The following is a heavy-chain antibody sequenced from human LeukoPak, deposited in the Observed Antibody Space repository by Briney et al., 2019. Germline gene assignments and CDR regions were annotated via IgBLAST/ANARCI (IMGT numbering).Heavy chain of an antibody. Sequence: SETLSLTCAVYGGSFSGYYWSWIRQSPGMGLEWIGEINHSGSTKYNPSLKSRVTISVDTSKNQFSLKLSSVTAADTAVYYCARFSTLHSSGWTVAFDIWGQGTMVTVSS. V-gene: IGHV4-34*01. J-gene: IGHJ3*02. CDR2: INHSGST. CDR3: ARFSTLHSSGWTVAFDI. D-gene: IGHD6-19*01. CDR1: GGSFSGYY.